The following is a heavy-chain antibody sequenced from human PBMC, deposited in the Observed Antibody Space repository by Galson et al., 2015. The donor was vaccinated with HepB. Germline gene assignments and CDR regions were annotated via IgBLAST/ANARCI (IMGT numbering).Heavy chain of an antibody. Sequence: SLRLSCAASGFTVSSNYMSWVRQAPGKGLKWVSVIYSGGSTYYTDSVKGRFTISRDNSKNTLYLQMSSLRAEDTAVYYCARDKVLWGMITVTTDYYYGMDVWGQGTTVTVSS. D-gene: IGHD4-17*01. CDR2: IYSGGST. V-gene: IGHV3-66*01. CDR1: GFTVSSNY. J-gene: IGHJ6*02. CDR3: ARDKVLWGMITVTTDYYYGMDV.